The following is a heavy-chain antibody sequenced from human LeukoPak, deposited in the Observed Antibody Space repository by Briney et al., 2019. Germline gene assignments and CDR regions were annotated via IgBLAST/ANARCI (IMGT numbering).Heavy chain of an antibody. CDR2: INPDSGGT. D-gene: IGHD2-21*02. CDR3: ARDREAYCGGDCYSGFDY. CDR1: GYIFTGYY. J-gene: IGHJ4*02. Sequence: GASVKVSCKASGYIFTGYYIHWVRQAPGQGLEWMGWINPDSGGTNSAQKFQGRVTMTRDTSISTAYMELSRLRSDDTAVYYCARDREAYCGGDCYSGFDYWGQGTPVTVSS. V-gene: IGHV1-2*02.